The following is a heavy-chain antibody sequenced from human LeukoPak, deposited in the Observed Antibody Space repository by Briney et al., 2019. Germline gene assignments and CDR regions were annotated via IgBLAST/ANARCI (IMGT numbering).Heavy chain of an antibody. CDR3: ATDRIRYYDSSGYSDAFDI. D-gene: IGHD3-22*01. V-gene: IGHV1-24*01. CDR2: FYPEVGET. Sequence: ASVTVSCKLSGYTLTELSMHWVRQAPGKGREWMGGFYPEVGETIYAQKFQGRVAMTEDTSTDTAYMELSSLRSEDTAVYYCATDRIRYYDSSGYSDAFDIWGQGTMVTVSS. J-gene: IGHJ3*02. CDR1: GYTLTELS.